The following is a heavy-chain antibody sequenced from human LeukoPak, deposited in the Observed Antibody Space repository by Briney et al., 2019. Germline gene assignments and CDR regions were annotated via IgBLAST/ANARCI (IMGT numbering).Heavy chain of an antibody. J-gene: IGHJ4*02. Sequence: GSLRLSCAASGFTFNDYYMSWIRQAPGKGLEWVSYISSSGSTIYYADSVKGRFTISRDNAKNSLYLQMNSLRAEDTAVYYCAREIYIGGSFDYWGQGTLVTVSS. V-gene: IGHV3-11*04. CDR2: ISSSGSTI. D-gene: IGHD3-10*01. CDR1: GFTFNDYY. CDR3: AREIYIGGSFDY.